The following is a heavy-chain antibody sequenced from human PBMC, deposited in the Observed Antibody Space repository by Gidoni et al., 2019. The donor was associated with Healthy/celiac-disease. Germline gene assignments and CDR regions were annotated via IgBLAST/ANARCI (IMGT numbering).Heavy chain of an antibody. CDR1: GYTFTSYD. Sequence: QVQLVQSGAEVKKPGASVKVSCKASGYTFTSYDINWVRQATGQGLEWMGWMNPNSGNTGYAQKFQGRVTMTRNTSISTAYMELSSLRSEDTAVYYCAAGVYCSGGSCYNNWFDPWGQGTLVTVSS. CDR2: MNPNSGNT. V-gene: IGHV1-8*01. CDR3: AAGVYCSGGSCYNNWFDP. J-gene: IGHJ5*02. D-gene: IGHD2-15*01.